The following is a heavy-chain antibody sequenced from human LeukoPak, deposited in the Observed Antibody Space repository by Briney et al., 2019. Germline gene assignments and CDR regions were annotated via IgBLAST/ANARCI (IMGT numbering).Heavy chain of an antibody. J-gene: IGHJ5*02. CDR3: ARTMHYDFWSGYYFNWFDP. V-gene: IGHV4-30-2*05. CDR1: GGSISSGGYS. D-gene: IGHD3-3*01. CDR2: IYHSGST. Sequence: PSETLSLTCAVSGGSISSGGYSWSWIRQPPGKGLEWIGYIYHSGSTYYNPSLKSRVTISVDTSKNQFSLKLSSVTAAGTAVYYCARTMHYDFWSGYYFNWFDPWGQGTLVTVSS.